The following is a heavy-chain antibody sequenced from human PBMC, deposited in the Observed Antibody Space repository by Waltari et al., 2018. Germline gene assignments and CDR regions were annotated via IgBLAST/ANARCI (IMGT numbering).Heavy chain of an antibody. D-gene: IGHD3-9*01. CDR1: GGSISSYY. Sequence: QVQLQESGPGLVKPSETLSLTCTVSGGSISSYYWSWIRQPPGKGLEWIGYIYYSGSTHYNPSLKGRVTISVDTSKNQFSLKLSSVTAADTAVYYCARGGLYYEILTGYTDAFDIWGQGTMVTVSS. CDR2: IYYSGST. CDR3: ARGGLYYEILTGYTDAFDI. J-gene: IGHJ3*02. V-gene: IGHV4-59*01.